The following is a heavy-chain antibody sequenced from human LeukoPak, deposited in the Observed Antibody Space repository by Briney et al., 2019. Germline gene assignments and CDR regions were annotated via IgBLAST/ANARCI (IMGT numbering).Heavy chain of an antibody. CDR3: ARVSSIAVASDY. D-gene: IGHD6-19*01. V-gene: IGHV3-21*01. CDR1: GFTFSSYS. Sequence: GGSLRLSCAASGFTFSSYSMNWVRQAPGKGLEWVSSISSSSSYIYYADSVKGRFTISRDNAKNSLYLQMNSLRAEDTAVYYCARVSSIAVASDYWGQGTLVTVSS. CDR2: ISSSSSYI. J-gene: IGHJ4*02.